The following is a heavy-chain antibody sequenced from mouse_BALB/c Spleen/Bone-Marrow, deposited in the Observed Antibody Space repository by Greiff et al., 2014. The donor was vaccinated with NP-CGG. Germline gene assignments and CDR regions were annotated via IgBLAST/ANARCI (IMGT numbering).Heavy chain of an antibody. Sequence: VQLQQSGPELVKPGASVKISCKASGYSFTGYTMNWVKQSHGKNLEWIGLINPYNDVTIYNQKFKGKSTLTVDKSSSTAYMELLSLTSEDSAVYYCASIYDSYAMDYWGQGTSVTVSS. CDR2: INPYNDVT. CDR1: GYSFTGYT. J-gene: IGHJ4*01. V-gene: IGHV1-18*01. CDR3: ASIYDSYAMDY. D-gene: IGHD1-1*01.